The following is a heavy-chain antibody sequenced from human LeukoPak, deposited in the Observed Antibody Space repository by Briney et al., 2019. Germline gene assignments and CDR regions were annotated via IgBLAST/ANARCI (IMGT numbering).Heavy chain of an antibody. CDR2: IFHIGST. Sequence: SETLSLTCTASGGSISTYYWSWIRQPPGKGLEWIGYIFHIGSTNYNPSLKSRFTMSPDTSKNQFSLKLSSVTAADTAVYYCAREPTVTTFGYWGQGTLVTVSS. CDR1: GGSISTYY. J-gene: IGHJ4*02. V-gene: IGHV4-59*01. CDR3: AREPTVTTFGY. D-gene: IGHD4-17*01.